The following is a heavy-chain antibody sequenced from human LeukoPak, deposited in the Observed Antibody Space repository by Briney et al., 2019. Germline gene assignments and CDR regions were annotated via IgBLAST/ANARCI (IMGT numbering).Heavy chain of an antibody. D-gene: IGHD6-19*01. CDR3: AKIAVSGLWYFDL. Sequence: GGSLRLSCEATGFTFGSSPMSWVRQAPGKGLEWVSSISVGGDYIYYADSVRGRFTISRDNSKSTLYLQMNSLRAEDTAVYYCAKIAVSGLWYFDLWGRGTLVTVSS. J-gene: IGHJ2*01. CDR1: GFTFGSSP. CDR2: ISVGGDYI. V-gene: IGHV3-23*01.